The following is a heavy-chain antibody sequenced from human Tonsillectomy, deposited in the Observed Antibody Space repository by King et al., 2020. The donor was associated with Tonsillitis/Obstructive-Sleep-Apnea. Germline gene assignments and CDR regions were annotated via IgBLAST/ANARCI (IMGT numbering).Heavy chain of an antibody. J-gene: IGHJ4*02. CDR1: GFTFSSYA. V-gene: IGHV3-30*04. CDR3: ARAGDIVVVPAAVYFDY. D-gene: IGHD2-2*01. Sequence: VQLVESGGGVVQPERSLRLSCAASGFTFSSYAMHWVRQAPGKGLEWVAVISYDGNNKYYADSVKGRFTISRDNSKNTLYLQMNSLRAEDTAVYYCARAGDIVVVPAAVYFDYWGQGTLVTVSS. CDR2: ISYDGNNK.